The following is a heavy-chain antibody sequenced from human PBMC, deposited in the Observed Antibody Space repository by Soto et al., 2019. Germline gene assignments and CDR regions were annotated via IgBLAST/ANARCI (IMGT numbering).Heavy chain of an antibody. D-gene: IGHD6-6*01. CDR1: GYTFTGYY. CDR3: ARLPIAARAGHFDY. J-gene: IGHJ4*02. CDR2: INPNSGGT. Sequence: GASVKVSCKASGYTFTGYYMHWVRQAPGQGLEWMGWINPNSGGTNYAQKFQGWVTMTRDTSISTAYMELSRLRSDGTAVYYCARLPIAARAGHFDYWGQGTLVTVSS. V-gene: IGHV1-2*04.